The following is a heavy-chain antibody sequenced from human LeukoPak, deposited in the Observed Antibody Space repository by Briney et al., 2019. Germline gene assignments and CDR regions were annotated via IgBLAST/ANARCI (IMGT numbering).Heavy chain of an antibody. CDR2: IHYSGST. V-gene: IGHV4-39*01. D-gene: IGHD4-11*01. CDR3: ARHPPTVPTLHRCWLDP. J-gene: IGHJ5*02. Sequence: SETLSLTCTVSGGSITDNNYYWGWVRQPPGKGLEWIGSIHYSGSTYNIPAIKSRVTISVDKSKNQFSLKLSSVTAADTAVYYCARHPPTVPTLHRCWLDPWGQGILVTVFS. CDR1: GGSITDNNYY.